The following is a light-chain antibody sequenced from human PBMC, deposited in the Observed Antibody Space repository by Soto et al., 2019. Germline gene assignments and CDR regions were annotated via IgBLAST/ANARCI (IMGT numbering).Light chain of an antibody. J-gene: IGKJ1*01. Sequence: EIVLTQSPGTLSLSPGDGATLSCRASQSVSTNFFAWYQQKPGQAPRLLIYGASTRATGIPDRFSGSGSGTGFTLTISRLEPEDFAVYYCQQYGRTSWTFGQGTKWIS. CDR2: GAS. CDR3: QQYGRTSWT. V-gene: IGKV3-20*01. CDR1: QSVSTNF.